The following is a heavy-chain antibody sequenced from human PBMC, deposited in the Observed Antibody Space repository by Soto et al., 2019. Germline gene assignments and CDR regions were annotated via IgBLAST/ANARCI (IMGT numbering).Heavy chain of an antibody. V-gene: IGHV3-23*01. J-gene: IGHJ4*02. CDR1: GFTFSSYA. Sequence: GGSLRLSCAASGFTFSSYAMSWVRQAPGKGLEWVSAISGSGGSTYYADSVKGRFTISRDNSKNTLYLQMNSLRAEDTAVYYCAKDNDFLGYCSGGSCFENYFDYWGQGTLVTVSS. CDR2: ISGSGGST. D-gene: IGHD2-15*01. CDR3: AKDNDFLGYCSGGSCFENYFDY.